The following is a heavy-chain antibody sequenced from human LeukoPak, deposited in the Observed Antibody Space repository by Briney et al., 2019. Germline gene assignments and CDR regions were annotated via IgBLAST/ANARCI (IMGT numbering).Heavy chain of an antibody. CDR2: IYDSGST. CDR1: GYSISSGYY. CDR3: ARPIWSGNVLDAFDI. Sequence: SETLSLTCAVSGYSISSGYYRGWIRQPPGKGLEWIGSIYDSGSTYYNPTLKSRVTITVDTSKNQFSLKLSSVTASDTAVYYCARPIWSGNVLDAFDIWGQGTMVTVSS. V-gene: IGHV4-38-2*01. D-gene: IGHD3-3*01. J-gene: IGHJ3*02.